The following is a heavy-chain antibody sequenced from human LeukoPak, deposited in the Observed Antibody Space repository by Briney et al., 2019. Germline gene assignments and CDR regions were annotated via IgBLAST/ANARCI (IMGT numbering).Heavy chain of an antibody. V-gene: IGHV3-11*01. CDR2: ISSSGSTI. CDR3: AKDRSDNSTWYVGSH. J-gene: IGHJ4*02. CDR1: GFTFSDYY. D-gene: IGHD2/OR15-2a*01. Sequence: PGGSLRLSCAASGFTFSDYYMSWIRQAPGKGLEWVSYISSSGSTIYYADSVKGRFTISRDNSKNTLYLQMNSLRAEDTAIYYCAKDRSDNSTWYVGSHWGQGTLVTVSS.